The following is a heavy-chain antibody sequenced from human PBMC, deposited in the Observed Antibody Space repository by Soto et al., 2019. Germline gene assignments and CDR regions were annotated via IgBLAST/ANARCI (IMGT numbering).Heavy chain of an antibody. Sequence: PGGSLRLSCAASGFTLSSYGMHWVRQAPGKGLEWVAVIWYDGSNKYYADSVKGRFTISRDNSKNTLYLQMNSLRAEDTAVYYCARDLNDFWSGYLSLDYWGQGTLVTVSS. V-gene: IGHV3-33*01. CDR2: IWYDGSNK. J-gene: IGHJ4*02. D-gene: IGHD3-3*01. CDR1: GFTLSSYG. CDR3: ARDLNDFWSGYLSLDY.